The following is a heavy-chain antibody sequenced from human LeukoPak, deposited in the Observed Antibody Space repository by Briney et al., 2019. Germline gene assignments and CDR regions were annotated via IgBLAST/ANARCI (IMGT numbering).Heavy chain of an antibody. CDR1: GGSISSYY. D-gene: IGHD6-19*01. CDR2: INHSGST. V-gene: IGHV4-34*01. Sequence: SETLSLTCTVSGGSISSYYWSWIRQPPGKGLEWIGEINHSGSTNYNPSLKSRVTISVDTSKNQFSLKLSSVTAADTAVCYCASPRLAGSDYWGQGTLVTVPS. J-gene: IGHJ4*02. CDR3: ASPRLAGSDY.